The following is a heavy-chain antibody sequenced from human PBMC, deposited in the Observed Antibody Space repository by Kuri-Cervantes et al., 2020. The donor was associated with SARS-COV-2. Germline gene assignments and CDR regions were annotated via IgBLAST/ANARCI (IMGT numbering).Heavy chain of an antibody. CDR3: ARGPGIVGARGFDY. D-gene: IGHD1-26*01. J-gene: IGHJ4*02. CDR2: IYTSGST. CDR1: GGSISSYY. Sequence: GSLRLSCTVSGGSISSYYWSWIRQPAGKGLEWIGRIYTSGSTNYNPSLKSRVTMSVDTSKNQSSLKLSSVTAADTAVYYCARGPGIVGARGFDYWGQGTLVTVSS. V-gene: IGHV4-4*07.